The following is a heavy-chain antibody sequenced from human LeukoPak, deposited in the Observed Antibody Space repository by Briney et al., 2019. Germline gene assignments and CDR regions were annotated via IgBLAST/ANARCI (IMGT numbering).Heavy chain of an antibody. V-gene: IGHV3-53*01. Sequence: GGSLRLSCAASGFSVSNNYMTWVRQARWKGLEWVSVIYSGGDAYYADSVKGRFTISRDNSKNTLHLAMNNLRVEDTAVYYCARSFSSGWSDYWGQGTLVAVAS. CDR2: IYSGGDA. D-gene: IGHD6-19*01. CDR1: GFSVSNNY. J-gene: IGHJ4*02. CDR3: ARSFSSGWSDY.